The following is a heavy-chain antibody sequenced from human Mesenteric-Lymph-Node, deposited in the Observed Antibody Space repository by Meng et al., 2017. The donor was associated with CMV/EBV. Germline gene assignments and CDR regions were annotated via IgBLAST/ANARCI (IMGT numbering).Heavy chain of an antibody. D-gene: IGHD2-2*01. CDR1: GGSISNYY. V-gene: IGHV4-59*01. J-gene: IGHJ6*02. Sequence: SETLSLTCTVSGGSISNYYWSWIRQPPGKGLEWIGYIYYSGSTNYNPSLKSRVTISVDTSKNQFSLKLSSVTAADTAVYYCARDFRDRYCSSTSCPNGRMDVWGQGTTVTVSS. CDR3: ARDFRDRYCSSTSCPNGRMDV. CDR2: IYYSGST.